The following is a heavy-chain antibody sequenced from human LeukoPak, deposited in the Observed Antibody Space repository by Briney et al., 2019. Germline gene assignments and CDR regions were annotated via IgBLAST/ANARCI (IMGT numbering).Heavy chain of an antibody. D-gene: IGHD5-12*01. CDR2: ISASGGST. J-gene: IGHJ6*02. CDR1: TFSFSTYA. Sequence: GGSLRLSCAASTFSFSTYAMHWVRQVPGKGLEWVSSISASGGSTYSADSVKGRFTISRDNSKNTLYLQMNSLRAEDTAVYYCARVRSGYLYYYYGMDVWGQGTTVTVSS. CDR3: ARVRSGYLYYYYGMDV. V-gene: IGHV3-23*01.